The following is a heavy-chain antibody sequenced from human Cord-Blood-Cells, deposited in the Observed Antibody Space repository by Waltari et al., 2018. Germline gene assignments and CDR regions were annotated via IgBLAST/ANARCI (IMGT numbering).Heavy chain of an antibody. V-gene: IGHV4-34*01. Sequence: QVQLQQWGAGLLKPSETLSLTCAVYGGSVSGYYWSWIRQPPGKGLEWIGEINHSGSTNYNPYLKSRVTISVDTSKNQFSLKLSSVTAADTAVYYCARGAGGMDVWGQGTTVTVSS. J-gene: IGHJ6*02. D-gene: IGHD3-10*01. CDR1: GGSVSGYY. CDR2: INHSGST. CDR3: ARGAGGMDV.